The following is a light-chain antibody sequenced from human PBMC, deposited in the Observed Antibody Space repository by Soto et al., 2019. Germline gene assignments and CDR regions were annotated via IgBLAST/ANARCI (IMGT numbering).Light chain of an antibody. CDR2: GAS. V-gene: IGKV3-20*01. CDR1: QSVSSSY. J-gene: IGKJ5*01. Sequence: EIVLTQSPGTLSLSPGETATLSCRASQSVSSSYLAWYQHKPGQAPRLLIYGASSRATGIPDRFSGSGSGTDLTRTISRLNPEDFAVYYCQQYGGAITFGQGLRLAIE. CDR3: QQYGGAIT.